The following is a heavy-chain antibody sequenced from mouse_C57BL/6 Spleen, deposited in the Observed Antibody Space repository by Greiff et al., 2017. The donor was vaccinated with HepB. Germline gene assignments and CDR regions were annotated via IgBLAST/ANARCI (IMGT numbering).Heavy chain of an antibody. CDR2: IHPNSGST. D-gene: IGHD1-1*01. CDR3: ARDYYCGSSSSYYAMDY. V-gene: IGHV1-64*01. CDR1: GYTFTSYW. J-gene: IGHJ4*01. Sequence: QVQLQQPGAELVKPGASVKLSCKASGYTFTSYWMHWVKQRPGQGLEWIGMIHPNSGSTNYNEKFKSKATLTVDKSSSTAYMQLSSLTSEDSAVYYCARDYYCGSSSSYYAMDYWGQGTSVTVSS.